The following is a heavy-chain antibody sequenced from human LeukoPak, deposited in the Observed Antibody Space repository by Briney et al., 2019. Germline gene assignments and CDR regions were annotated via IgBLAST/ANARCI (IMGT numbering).Heavy chain of an antibody. CDR1: GFTFSNAW. Sequence: PGGSLRLPCAASGFTFSNAWMTWVRQAPGKGLEWVGRIKSNADGGTTDYAAPVKGRFIISRDDSKNTLYLQMNSLKTEDTAVYYCTTLWRNDAFDIWGQGTMVSVSS. D-gene: IGHD1-1*01. V-gene: IGHV3-15*01. J-gene: IGHJ3*02. CDR2: IKSNADGGTT. CDR3: TTLWRNDAFDI.